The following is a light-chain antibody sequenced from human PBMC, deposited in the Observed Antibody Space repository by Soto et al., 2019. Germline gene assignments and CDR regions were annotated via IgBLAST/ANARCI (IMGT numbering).Light chain of an antibody. V-gene: IGKV1-5*01. CDR1: QRISSW. Sequence: GDRVPITCRASQRISSWLAWYQQKPGKAPKLLIYGASSLESGVPSRFSGSGSVTEFTLTIDSLQPDDFATYYCQQYSSSSPTFGQGTKLEIK. CDR3: QQYSSSSPT. J-gene: IGKJ2*01. CDR2: GAS.